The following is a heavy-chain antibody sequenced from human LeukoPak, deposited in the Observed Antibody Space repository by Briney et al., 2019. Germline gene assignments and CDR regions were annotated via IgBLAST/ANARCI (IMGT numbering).Heavy chain of an antibody. J-gene: IGHJ6*02. CDR1: GFTFDDYA. CDR3: AKDVRQMYYYGMDV. CDR2: ISWSSNTI. Sequence: PGGSLRLSCAASGFTFDDYAMHWVRQAPGKGLEWVSAISWSSNTIGYADSVKGRFTISRDNARNSLYLQMNSLRSEDTALYYCAKDVRQMYYYGMDVWGQGTTVTVSS. V-gene: IGHV3-9*01.